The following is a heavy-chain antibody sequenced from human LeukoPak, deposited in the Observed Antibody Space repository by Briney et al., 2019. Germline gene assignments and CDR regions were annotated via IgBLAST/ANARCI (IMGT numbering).Heavy chain of an antibody. D-gene: IGHD2-2*01. CDR1: GFTFSSYG. Sequence: GRSLRLSCAASGFTFSSYGMHWVRQAPGKGLEGVAVIWYDGSNKYYADSVKGRFTISRDNSKNTLYLQMNSLRAEDTAVYYCARDWDCSNTNCSRSRYYYYYGMDVWGQGTTVTVSS. CDR2: IWYDGSNK. V-gene: IGHV3-33*01. J-gene: IGHJ6*02. CDR3: ARDWDCSNTNCSRSRYYYYYGMDV.